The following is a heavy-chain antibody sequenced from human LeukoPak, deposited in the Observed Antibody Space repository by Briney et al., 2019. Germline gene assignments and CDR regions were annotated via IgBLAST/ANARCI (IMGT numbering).Heavy chain of an antibody. Sequence: GRSLSLSCAASGFTFSSYCMHWVRQAPGKGLVWVSRINSDGSSTSYTDSVKGPFTISRDNGKNTLYLQMNSLRAEDTAVYYCARWFDYWGQGTLVTVSS. CDR1: GFTFSSYC. V-gene: IGHV3-74*01. J-gene: IGHJ4*02. CDR2: INSDGSST. CDR3: ARWFDY.